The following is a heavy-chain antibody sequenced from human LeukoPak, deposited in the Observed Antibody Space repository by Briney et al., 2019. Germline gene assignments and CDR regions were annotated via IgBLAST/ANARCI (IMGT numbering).Heavy chain of an antibody. CDR2: IWYDGSNK. V-gene: IGHV3-33*01. Sequence: GGSLRLSCAASGFTFSSYGMHWVRQAPGKGLEWVAVIWYDGSNKYYADSVKGPFTISRDNSKNTLYLQMNSLRAEDTAVYYCAIDRNTYYDFWSGYHFDYWGQGTLVTVSS. CDR3: AIDRNTYYDFWSGYHFDY. CDR1: GFTFSSYG. J-gene: IGHJ4*02. D-gene: IGHD3-3*01.